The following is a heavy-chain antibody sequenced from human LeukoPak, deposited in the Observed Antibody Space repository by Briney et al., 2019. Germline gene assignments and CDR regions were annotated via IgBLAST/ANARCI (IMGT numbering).Heavy chain of an antibody. V-gene: IGHV1-58*02. D-gene: IGHD2-15*01. CDR3: GAGRYCSGGSCPDAFDI. CDR2: IVVGSGNT. J-gene: IGHJ3*02. CDR1: GFTFTISA. Sequence: ASVKVSRNSSGFTFTISAKQWVRHPRAQRLGWVGYIVVGSGNTKYAEKFQERVAITRDMSTSTAYMELSSLRSEDTAVYYCGAGRYCSGGSCPDAFDIWGQGTMVTVSS.